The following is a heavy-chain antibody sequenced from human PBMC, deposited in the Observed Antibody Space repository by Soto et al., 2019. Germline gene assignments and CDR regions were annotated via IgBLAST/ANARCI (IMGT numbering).Heavy chain of an antibody. CDR3: VRQGIGYLHGLVDV. Sequence: QVQLQQSGPGLVKPSETLSLTCTVSSGPSSSHNWGWIRQPPGRGLEWIGYVYDTGDTSYNPSLRSRLTIPADTTTNHTSMTRTWVTAADTAVYYCVRQGIGYLHGLVDVWGQGTKVSVSS. CDR2: VYDTGDT. V-gene: IGHV4-59*08. D-gene: IGHD1-1*01. CDR1: SGPSSSHN. J-gene: IGHJ6*02.